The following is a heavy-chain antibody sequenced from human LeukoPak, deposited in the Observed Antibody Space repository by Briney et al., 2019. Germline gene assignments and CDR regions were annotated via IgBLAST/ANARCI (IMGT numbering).Heavy chain of an antibody. Sequence: PSETLSLTCAVYGGSFSGYYWSWIRQPPGKGLEWIGEINHSGSTNYNPSLKSRVTISVDTSKNQFSLKLSSVTAADTAVYYCAAGYSSGRWGQGTLVTVSS. CDR2: INHSGST. CDR1: GGSFSGYY. J-gene: IGHJ4*02. D-gene: IGHD6-19*01. CDR3: AAGYSSGR. V-gene: IGHV4-34*01.